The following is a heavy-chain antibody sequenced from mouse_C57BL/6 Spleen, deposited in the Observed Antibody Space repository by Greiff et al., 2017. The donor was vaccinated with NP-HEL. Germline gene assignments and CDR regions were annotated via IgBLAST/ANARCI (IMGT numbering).Heavy chain of an antibody. CDR2: ISDGGSYT. V-gene: IGHV5-4*01. CDR3: ARDRGTVVATKAWFAY. CDR1: GFTFSSYA. J-gene: IGHJ3*01. D-gene: IGHD1-1*01. Sequence: EVMLVESGGGLVKPGGSLKLSCAASGFTFSSYAMSWVRQTPEKRLEWVATISDGGSYTYYPDNVKGRFTISRDNAKNNLYLQMSHLKSEDTAMYYCARDRGTVVATKAWFAYWGQGTLVTVSA.